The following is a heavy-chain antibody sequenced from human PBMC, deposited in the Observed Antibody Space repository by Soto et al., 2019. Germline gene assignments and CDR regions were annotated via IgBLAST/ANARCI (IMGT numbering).Heavy chain of an antibody. V-gene: IGHV1-69*02. Sequence: SVKVSCKASGGTFSSYTISWVRQAPGQGLEWMGRIIPILGIANYAQKFQGRVTITADKSTSTAYMELSSLRSEDTAVYYCAGYLALYHSSMVMSTFVTFYLWGQGSLVPVAS. CDR3: AGYLALYHSSMVMSTFVTFYL. J-gene: IGHJ5*02. CDR1: GGTFSSYT. D-gene: IGHD3-10*01. CDR2: IIPILGIA.